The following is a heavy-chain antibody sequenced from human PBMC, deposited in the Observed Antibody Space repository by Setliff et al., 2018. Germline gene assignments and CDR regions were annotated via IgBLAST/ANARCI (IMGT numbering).Heavy chain of an antibody. V-gene: IGHV4-39*01. CDR2: VDHSGNT. D-gene: IGHD3-16*02. J-gene: IGHJ4*02. Sequence: PSETLSLTCTVSGDSISRSTYYWGWIRQSPGKGLDWIGTVDHSGNTFYNPSLKSRVTISVDTSKNQFSLKLTSVSAADTAVYYCARRPGYRSAHSNESYWGQGTLVTVSS. CDR1: GDSISRSTYY. CDR3: ARRPGYRSAHSNESY.